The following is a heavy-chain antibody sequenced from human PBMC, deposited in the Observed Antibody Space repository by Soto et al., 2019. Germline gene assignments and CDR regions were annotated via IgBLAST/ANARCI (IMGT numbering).Heavy chain of an antibody. CDR2: IYYSGST. CDR1: GGSISSYY. V-gene: IGHV4-59*01. D-gene: IGHD6-13*01. J-gene: IGHJ4*02. CDR3: ASQVGYSSSWDEYYFDH. Sequence: ETLSLTCTVSGGSISSYYWSWIRQPPGKGLEWIGYIYYSGSTNYNPSLKSRVTISVDTSKNQFSLKLSSVTAAATAVYYCASQVGYSSSWDEYYFDHWRQGPLLTV.